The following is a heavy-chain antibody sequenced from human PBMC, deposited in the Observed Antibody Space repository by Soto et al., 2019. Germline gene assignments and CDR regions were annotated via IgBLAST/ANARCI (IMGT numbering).Heavy chain of an antibody. CDR1: GYSFTSYW. J-gene: IGHJ4*02. Sequence: GESLKISCKGSGYSFTSYWIGWVRQMPGKGLEWMGIIYPGDSDTRYSPSFQGQVTISADKSISTAYLQWSSLKASDTAMYYCARRSRITIFGVAPALDYWGQGTLVTVSS. D-gene: IGHD3-3*01. CDR3: ARRSRITIFGVAPALDY. V-gene: IGHV5-51*01. CDR2: IYPGDSDT.